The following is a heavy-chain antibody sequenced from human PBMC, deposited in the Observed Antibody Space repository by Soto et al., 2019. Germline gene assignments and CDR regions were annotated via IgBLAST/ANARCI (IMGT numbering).Heavy chain of an antibody. CDR2: SSASVDRT. Sequence: EVQLLESGGGLVQPGGSLRLSCAVSGFTLTNYAMSWVRQAPGKGVEWVAWSSASVDRTYYAASVKGRFTISKDSSKNTLCLERNSVRAEDSAVYHCAGSWTWGQGTMVTVSS. D-gene: IGHD5-12*01. CDR1: GFTLTNYA. V-gene: IGHV3-23*01. J-gene: IGHJ3*01. CDR3: AGSWT.